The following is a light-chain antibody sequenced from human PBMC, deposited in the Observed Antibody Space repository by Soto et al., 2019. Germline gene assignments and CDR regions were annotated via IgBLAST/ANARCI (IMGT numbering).Light chain of an antibody. CDR1: QSISSW. V-gene: IGKV1-5*03. CDR2: TAS. J-gene: IGKJ1*01. CDR3: QQYNDNWT. Sequence: DIQMTQSPSTLSASVGDRVTITCRASQSISSWLAWYQQKPGKAPRLLIYTASNLESGVPSRFSGSGSGTEFTLTSGSLQPDESETYYCQQYNDNWTFGQGTKVEIK.